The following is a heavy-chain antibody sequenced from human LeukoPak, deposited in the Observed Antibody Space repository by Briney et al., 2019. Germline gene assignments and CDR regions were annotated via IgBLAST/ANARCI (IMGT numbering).Heavy chain of an antibody. CDR1: GFSLSTSGVG. V-gene: IGHV2-5*02. Sequence: SGPTLVNPTQTLTLTCTFSGFSLSTSGVGVGWIRQPPKKTLEWLSLIYWDDDKRYNPSLKSRLTITKDTSKNRVVLTMTNMDPVDTATYFCTHISTTVTTDWGQGTLVTVSS. CDR2: IYWDDDK. CDR3: THISTTVTTD. D-gene: IGHD4-11*01. J-gene: IGHJ4*02.